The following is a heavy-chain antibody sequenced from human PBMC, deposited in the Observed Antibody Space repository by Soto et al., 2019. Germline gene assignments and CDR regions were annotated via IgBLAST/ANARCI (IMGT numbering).Heavy chain of an antibody. CDR2: VHHSWGS. V-gene: IGHV4-59*08. D-gene: IGHD3-10*01. Sequence: QVQLKESGPGLVKPSETLSLSCTVSGGSISSYYWSWFRQSPGKRMEWIGYVHHSWGSSYNPSLQSRVPISLHTSKRQFSLKVTSVTATDTAVYYCARQGFGPLHGLVDVWGQGTTVTVSS. J-gene: IGHJ6*02. CDR1: GGSISSYY. CDR3: ARQGFGPLHGLVDV.